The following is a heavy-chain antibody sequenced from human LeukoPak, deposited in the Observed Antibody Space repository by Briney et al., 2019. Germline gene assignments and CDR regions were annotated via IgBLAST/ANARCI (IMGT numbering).Heavy chain of an antibody. J-gene: IGHJ4*02. CDR3: ARRNARGWPYLDY. CDR1: GDSISSYY. CDR2: IYYSGST. Sequence: PSQTLSLTCTVSGDSISSYYWSWIRQPPGKGLEWIGYIYYSGSTNYNPSLKSRVTISVDTSKNQFSLKLSSVTAADTAVYYCARRNARGWPYLDYWGQGTLVTVSS. D-gene: IGHD6-19*01. V-gene: IGHV4-59*08.